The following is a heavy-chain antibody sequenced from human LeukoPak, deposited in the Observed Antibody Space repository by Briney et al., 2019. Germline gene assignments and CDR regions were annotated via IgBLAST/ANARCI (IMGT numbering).Heavy chain of an antibody. Sequence: GGSLRLSCAASGFTVSSSYMSWVRQAPGKGLEWVSVIYSGGSTYYADSVKGRFTISRDNSKNTLYLQMNSLRAEDTAVYYCARALVGALFRWFDPWGQGTLVTVSS. D-gene: IGHD1-26*01. V-gene: IGHV3-66*01. CDR1: GFTVSSSY. J-gene: IGHJ5*02. CDR3: ARALVGALFRWFDP. CDR2: IYSGGST.